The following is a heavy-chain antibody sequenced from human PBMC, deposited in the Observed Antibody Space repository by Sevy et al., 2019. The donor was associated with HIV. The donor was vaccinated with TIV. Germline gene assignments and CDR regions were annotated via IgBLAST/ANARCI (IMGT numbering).Heavy chain of an antibody. Sequence: GGSLRLSCAASGFTFSSYSMNWVRQAPGKGLEWVSSISSSSSYIYYADSVKGRFTISRDNAKNSLYLQMNSLRAEDTAVYYCARVKRTTVLRIVVAASEAFDIWGQGTMVTVSS. CDR1: GFTFSSYS. CDR3: ARVKRTTVLRIVVAASEAFDI. V-gene: IGHV3-21*01. D-gene: IGHD3-22*01. J-gene: IGHJ3*02. CDR2: ISSSSSYI.